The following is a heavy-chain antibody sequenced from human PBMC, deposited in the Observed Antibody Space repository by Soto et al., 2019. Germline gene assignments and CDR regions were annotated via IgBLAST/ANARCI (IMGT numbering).Heavy chain of an antibody. V-gene: IGHV3-30-3*01. D-gene: IGHD3-9*01. Sequence: GGSLRLSCAASGFTFSSYAMHWVRQAPGKGLEWVAVISYDGSNKYYADSVKGRFTISRDNSKNTLYLQMNSLRAEDTAVYYCARGKIDILTGYYYWGQGTLVTVSS. CDR3: ARGKIDILTGYYY. CDR1: GFTFSSYA. CDR2: ISYDGSNK. J-gene: IGHJ4*02.